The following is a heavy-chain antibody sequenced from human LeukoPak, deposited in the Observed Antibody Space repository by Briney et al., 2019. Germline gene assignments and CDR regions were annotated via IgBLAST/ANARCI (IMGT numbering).Heavy chain of an antibody. CDR3: ARRLDSGYDFHFDY. Sequence: GGSLGLSCAASGFTFSHYYMSWVRQAPGKGLEWVANIKQDGSEQFYLDSVKGRFTISSDNAKNALYLQMHSLRVEDTAVYYCARRLDSGYDFHFDYWGQGTLVTVSS. J-gene: IGHJ4*02. CDR2: IKQDGSEQ. D-gene: IGHD5-12*01. V-gene: IGHV3-7*03. CDR1: GFTFSHYY.